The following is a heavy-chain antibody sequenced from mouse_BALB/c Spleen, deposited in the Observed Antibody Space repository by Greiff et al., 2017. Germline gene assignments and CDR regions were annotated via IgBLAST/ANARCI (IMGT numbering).Heavy chain of an antibody. CDR1: GFTFSDYY. J-gene: IGHJ3*01. CDR2: ISDGGSYT. Sequence: EVQLVESGGGLVKPGGSLKLSCAASGFTFSDYYMYWVRQTPEKRLEWVATISDGGSYTYYPDSVKGRFTISRDNAKNNLYLQMSSLKSEDTAMYYCANYSGVYWGQGTLVTVSA. D-gene: IGHD1-2*01. V-gene: IGHV5-4*02. CDR3: ANYSGVY.